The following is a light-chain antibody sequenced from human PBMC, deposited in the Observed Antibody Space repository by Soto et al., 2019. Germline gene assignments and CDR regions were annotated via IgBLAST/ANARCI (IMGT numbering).Light chain of an antibody. CDR2: GAS. V-gene: IGKV3-11*01. CDR1: QTINNN. J-gene: IGKJ1*01. CDR3: QQRSNWPGT. Sequence: VMTHAPATLSVSTGERATLSCRASQTINNNVAWYQLKDGQVPRLLIYGASTRATDVPARFSGSGSGTDFTLTISSLEAKDFAVYYCQQRSNWPGTFGQGTKVDIK.